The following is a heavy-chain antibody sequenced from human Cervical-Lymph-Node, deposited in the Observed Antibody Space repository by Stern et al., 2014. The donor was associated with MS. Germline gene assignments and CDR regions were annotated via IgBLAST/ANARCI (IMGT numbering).Heavy chain of an antibody. D-gene: IGHD2-2*02. J-gene: IGHJ6*02. CDR2: IIPILGTA. Sequence: QVQLVESGAEVKKPGSSVKISCKASGGTFNVYAINWLRQAPGQGLEWMAGIIPILGTANYAQKFQGRVTITADESTRTTSMQLSSLRSNDTAVYYCARDGRHTYTYALDVWGQGTTVTVSS. CDR1: GGTFNVYA. V-gene: IGHV1-69*01. CDR3: ARDGRHTYTYALDV.